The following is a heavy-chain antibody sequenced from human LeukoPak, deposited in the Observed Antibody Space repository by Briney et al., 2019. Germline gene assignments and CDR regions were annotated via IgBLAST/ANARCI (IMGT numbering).Heavy chain of an antibody. CDR3: ARGYYYDNSGLFDY. J-gene: IGHJ4*02. CDR2: ISYDGSNT. V-gene: IGHV3-30*03. CDR1: GFTFSSYG. Sequence: PGRSLRLSCAASGFTFSSYGMHWVRQAPGKGLEWVAVISYDGSNTYYADSVKGRFTISRDNSKNMLYLQMNSLRAEDTALYYCARGYYYDNSGLFDYWGQGTLVTVSS. D-gene: IGHD3-22*01.